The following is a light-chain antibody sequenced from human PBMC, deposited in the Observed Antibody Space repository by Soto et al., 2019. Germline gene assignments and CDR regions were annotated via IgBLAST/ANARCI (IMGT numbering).Light chain of an antibody. J-gene: IGLJ3*02. CDR1: TSDVGGYEY. Sequence: QSALTQPRSVSGSPGQSVTISCTGTTSDVGGYEYVSWYQQYPGKAPKLLIYHVVQRPSGVPDRFSGSKSGTTASLIISGLQAEDEADYFCCSYAGNKTVVFGGGTKLTVL. CDR2: HVV. CDR3: CSYAGNKTVV. V-gene: IGLV2-11*01.